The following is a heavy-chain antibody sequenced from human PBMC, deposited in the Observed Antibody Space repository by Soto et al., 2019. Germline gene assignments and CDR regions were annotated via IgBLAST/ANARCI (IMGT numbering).Heavy chain of an antibody. D-gene: IGHD3-3*01. CDR3: ARDKSKTYYDFWSGQPPGY. Sequence: QVQLVESGGGVVQPGRSLRLSCGASGFTFSSYGMHWVRQAPGKGLEWVAVIWYDGSNKYYADSVKGRFTISRDNSKNTLYLQMNSLRAEDTAVYYCARDKSKTYYDFWSGQPPGYWGQGTLVTVSS. CDR2: IWYDGSNK. V-gene: IGHV3-33*01. J-gene: IGHJ4*02. CDR1: GFTFSSYG.